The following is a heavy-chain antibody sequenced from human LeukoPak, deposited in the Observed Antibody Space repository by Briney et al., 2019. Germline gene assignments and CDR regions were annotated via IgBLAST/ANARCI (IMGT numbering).Heavy chain of an antibody. J-gene: IGHJ3*02. CDR3: ARGGDAGNAFDI. Sequence: GGSLRLSCAASGFTFSSYAMHWVRQAPGKGLEWVAVISYDGSNKYYANSVKGRFTISRDNSKNTLYLQMNSLRAEDTAVYYCARGGDAGNAFDIWGQGTMVTVSS. CDR1: GFTFSSYA. CDR2: ISYDGSNK. V-gene: IGHV3-30-3*01. D-gene: IGHD3-10*01.